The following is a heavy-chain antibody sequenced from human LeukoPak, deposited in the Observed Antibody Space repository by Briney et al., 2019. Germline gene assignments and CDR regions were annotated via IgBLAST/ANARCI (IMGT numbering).Heavy chain of an antibody. CDR2: IYHSGST. J-gene: IGHJ3*02. V-gene: IGHV4-30-2*01. CDR3: ARDRAGGGPWFGRAFDI. D-gene: IGHD3-10*01. Sequence: SQTLSLTCAVSGASISSGGYSWSWIRQPPGKGLGWIGYIYHSGSTYYNPSLKSRVTISVDRSKNQFSLKLSSVTAADTAVYYCARDRAGGGPWFGRAFDIWGQGTMVTVSS. CDR1: GASISSGGYS.